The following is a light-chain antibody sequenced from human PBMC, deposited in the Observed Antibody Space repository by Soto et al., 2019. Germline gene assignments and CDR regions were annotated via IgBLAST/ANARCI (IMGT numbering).Light chain of an antibody. CDR1: QSFSSSY. J-gene: IGKJ4*01. CDR2: GAS. V-gene: IGKV3-20*01. Sequence: EIVLTQSPGTLSLSPGERATLSCRASQSFSSSYLAWYQQKPGQAPRLLIYGASSRATGIPDRFSGSGSGTDFTLTISRMEPEDFAVYYCHQYDSSPITFGGGTKVEIK. CDR3: HQYDSSPIT.